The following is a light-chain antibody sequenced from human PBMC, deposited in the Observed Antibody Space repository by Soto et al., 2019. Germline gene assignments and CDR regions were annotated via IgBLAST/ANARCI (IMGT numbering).Light chain of an antibody. Sequence: EIGRTQSPAILSVSPGEGVTLSCRASQSVTINLAWYHQRPGQAPRLLIYGTSTRATGVPVRFSGSGSGTEFTLTINSLQSEDFAVYYCQQYNDWPRRTFGHGTKV. V-gene: IGKV3-15*01. CDR3: QQYNDWPRRT. J-gene: IGKJ1*01. CDR2: GTS. CDR1: QSVTIN.